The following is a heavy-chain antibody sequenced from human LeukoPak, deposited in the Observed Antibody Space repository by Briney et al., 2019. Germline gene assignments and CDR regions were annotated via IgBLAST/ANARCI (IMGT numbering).Heavy chain of an antibody. J-gene: IGHJ4*02. CDR2: IDPYSTGV. V-gene: IGHV3-74*03. CDR1: GFTFSNYW. CDR3: LRGGLVPFDY. D-gene: IGHD2-2*01. Sequence: GGSLRLSCAASGFTFSNYWMHWVRQAPGKGPVWVSRIDPYSTGVTYADSVKGRFTISRDNAENTLYLQMDSLRVDDRGVYYCLRGGLVPFDYWGEGTLVTVSS.